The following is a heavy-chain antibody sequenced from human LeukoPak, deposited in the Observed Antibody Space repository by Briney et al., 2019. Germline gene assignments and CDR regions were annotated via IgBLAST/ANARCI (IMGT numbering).Heavy chain of an antibody. Sequence: GGSLRLSCAASGFTFSSCAMHWVRQAPGKGLEWVAVISYDGSNKYYADSVKGRFTISRDNSKNTLYLQMNSLRAEDTAVYYRARSRVVATPGPSWGQGTLVTVSS. CDR1: GFTFSSCA. CDR2: ISYDGSNK. D-gene: IGHD3-22*01. V-gene: IGHV3-30*04. J-gene: IGHJ4*02. CDR3: ARSRVVATPGPS.